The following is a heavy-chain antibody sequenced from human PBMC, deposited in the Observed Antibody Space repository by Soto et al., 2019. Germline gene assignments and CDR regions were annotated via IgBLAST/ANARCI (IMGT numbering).Heavy chain of an antibody. CDR3: ARIQYLSRFDP. V-gene: IGHV1-18*01. J-gene: IGHJ5*02. CDR1: GYTFTSYG. CDR2: VSGNNGNT. Sequence: QVQLVQSGAEVKKPGASVKVPCKASGYTFTSYGITWVRQAPGQGLEWMGWVSGNNGNTKYAQKIQGRVTMTTDTSTNTAYMDLRSLRYDDTAVYYCARIQYLSRFDPWGQGTLVTVSS.